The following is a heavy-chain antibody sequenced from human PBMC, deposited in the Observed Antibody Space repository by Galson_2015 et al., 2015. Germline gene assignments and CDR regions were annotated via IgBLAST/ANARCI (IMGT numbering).Heavy chain of an antibody. CDR1: GFTFSSDA. V-gene: IGHV3-23*01. Sequence: SLRLSCAASGFTFSSDAMNWVRQAPGRGLEWVSTIVGSGSSSYYADSVKGRFTISRDNSKNTLYLQMNSLRAEDTAIYYCAKGPGGNYLTTDSWGQGPLATVSS. D-gene: IGHD1-7*01. CDR2: IVGSGSSS. J-gene: IGHJ4*02. CDR3: AKGPGGNYLTTDS.